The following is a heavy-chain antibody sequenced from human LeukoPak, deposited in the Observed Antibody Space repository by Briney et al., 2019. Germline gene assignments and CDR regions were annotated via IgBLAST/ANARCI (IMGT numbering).Heavy chain of an antibody. CDR3: AKDSDEYCSGGSCYWIY. D-gene: IGHD2-15*01. CDR2: ISGSGGST. V-gene: IGHV3-23*01. J-gene: IGHJ4*02. CDR1: GFTFSSYA. Sequence: GGSLRLSCAASGFTFSSYAMSWVRQAPGKGLEWVSAISGSGGSTYYADSVKGRFTISRDNSKNTLYLQMNSLRAEDTAVYYCAKDSDEYCSGGSCYWIYWGQGTLVTVSS.